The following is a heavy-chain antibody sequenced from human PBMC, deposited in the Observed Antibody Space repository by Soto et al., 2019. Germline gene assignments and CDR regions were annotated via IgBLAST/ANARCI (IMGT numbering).Heavy chain of an antibody. D-gene: IGHD6-13*01. CDR3: ARGSSWYRVRYLDV. V-gene: IGHV3-74*01. J-gene: IGHJ6*03. CDR1: GFTFSSYW. CDR2: FSNDASTT. Sequence: EVQLVESGGGLVQRGGSLRLSCAASGFTFSSYWMHWVRQAPGKGLEWVSGFSNDASTTRYADSVKGRFTISRDYARNTLHLQMNSLRSEDTAVYYCARGSSWYRVRYLDVWGKGTTVTVSS.